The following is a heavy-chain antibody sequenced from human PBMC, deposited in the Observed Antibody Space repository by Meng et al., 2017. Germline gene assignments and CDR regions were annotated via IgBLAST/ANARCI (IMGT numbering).Heavy chain of an antibody. J-gene: IGHJ5*02. D-gene: IGHD3-9*01. V-gene: IGHV3-21*01. CDR3: ARDLYDILTGENWFDP. CDR1: GFTFSSYS. CDR2: ISSSSSYI. Sequence: GESLKISCAASGFTFSSYSMNWVRQAPGKGLEWVSSISSSSSYIYYADPVKGRFTISRDNAKNSLYLQMNSLRAEDTAVYYCARDLYDILTGENWFDPWGQGTLVTVSS.